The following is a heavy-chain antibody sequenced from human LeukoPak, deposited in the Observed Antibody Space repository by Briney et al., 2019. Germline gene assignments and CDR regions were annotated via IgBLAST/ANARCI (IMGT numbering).Heavy chain of an antibody. CDR3: ARSHIVAVTGFAFDI. CDR2: IYYSGST. CDR1: GGSISSSSYY. D-gene: IGHD2-21*02. V-gene: IGHV4-39*01. Sequence: SETLSRTCTVSGGSISSSSYYWGWIRQPPGKGLEWIGSIYYSGSTYYNPSLKSRVTITVDTSKNQFSLKLSSVTAADTTVYYCARSHIVAVTGFAFDIWGQGTLVTVSS. J-gene: IGHJ3*02.